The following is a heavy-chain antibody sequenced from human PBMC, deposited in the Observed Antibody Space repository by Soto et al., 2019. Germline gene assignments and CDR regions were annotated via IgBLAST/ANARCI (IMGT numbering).Heavy chain of an antibody. V-gene: IGHV4-31*03. CDR2: IYYSGST. J-gene: IGHJ5*02. CDR3: ARSPRGGWLGWFDP. Sequence: PSETLSLTCTVSGGSISSGGYYWSWIRQHPGKGLEWIGYIYYSGSTYYNPSLKSRVTISVDTSKNQFSLKLSSVTAADTAVYYCARSPRGGWLGWFDPWGQGTLVTV. D-gene: IGHD5-12*01. CDR1: GGSISSGGYY.